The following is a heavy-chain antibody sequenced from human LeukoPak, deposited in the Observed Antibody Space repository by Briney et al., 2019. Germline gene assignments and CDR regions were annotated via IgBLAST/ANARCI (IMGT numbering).Heavy chain of an antibody. CDR3: ASTGYSPVPGGWFDP. CDR2: IYYSGST. CDR1: GGSISSYY. J-gene: IGHJ5*02. D-gene: IGHD1-26*01. Sequence: PSETLSLTCTVSGGSISSYYWSWIQQPPGKGLEWIGYIYYSGSTNYNPSLKSRVTISVDTSKNQFSLKLSSVTAADTAVYYCASTGYSPVPGGWFDPWGQGTLVTVSS. V-gene: IGHV4-59*01.